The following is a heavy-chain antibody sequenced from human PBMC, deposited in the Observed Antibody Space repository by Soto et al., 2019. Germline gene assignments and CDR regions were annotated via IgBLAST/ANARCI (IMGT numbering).Heavy chain of an antibody. Sequence: ASVKVSCKASGYTFTSYAMHWVRQAPGQRLEWMGWINAGNGNTKYSQKFQGRVTIARDTSASTAYMELSSLRSEDTAVYYCAREAQSDYDFWSGYSYLNWFDPWGQGTLVTVSS. D-gene: IGHD3-3*01. CDR1: GYTFTSYA. CDR3: AREAQSDYDFWSGYSYLNWFDP. CDR2: INAGNGNT. V-gene: IGHV1-3*01. J-gene: IGHJ5*02.